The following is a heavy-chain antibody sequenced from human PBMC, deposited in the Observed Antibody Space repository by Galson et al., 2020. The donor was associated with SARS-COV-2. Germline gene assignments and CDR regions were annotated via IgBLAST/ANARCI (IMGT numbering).Heavy chain of an antibody. Sequence: ASVKVSCKASGGTFSSYAISWVRQAPGQGLEWMGGIIPIFGTANYAQKFQGRVTITTDESTSTAYMELSSLRSEDTAVYYCARGGWRGGGGTTDYYYYDYMDGWGKGTTVTFSS. CDR2: IIPIFGTA. J-gene: IGHJ6*03. V-gene: IGHV1-69*05. CDR3: ARGGWRGGGGTTDYYYYDYMDG. CDR1: GGTFSSYA. D-gene: IGHD1-26*01.